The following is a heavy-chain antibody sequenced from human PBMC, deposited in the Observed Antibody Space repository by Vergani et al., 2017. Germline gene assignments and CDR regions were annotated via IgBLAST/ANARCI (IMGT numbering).Heavy chain of an antibody. CDR1: GFSFRNAW. J-gene: IGHJ6*02. D-gene: IGHD2-21*01. CDR3: TTDPRSCGDGSCYWLRDHHYYGMDV. Sequence: EVQLVESGGGIVKPGGSLRLSCVASGFSFRNAWMNWVRRTPGKGLEWVGRIKSTFDRGTTDYAAAVKGSFTISRDDSKNTLFLQMNGLKTEDIGVYYCTTDPRSCGDGSCYWLRDHHYYGMDVWGQGTTVTVSS. V-gene: IGHV3-15*07. CDR2: IKSTFDRGTT.